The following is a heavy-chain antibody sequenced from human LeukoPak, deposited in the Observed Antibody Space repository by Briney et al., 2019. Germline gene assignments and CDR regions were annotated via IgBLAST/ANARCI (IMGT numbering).Heavy chain of an antibody. CDR1: GYSFTSYW. J-gene: IGHJ3*02. Sequence: GESLKISCKGSGYSFTSYWIGWVRQMPGEGLEWMGIIYPGDSDTRYSPSFQGQVTISADKSISTAYLQWSSLKASDTAMYYCARRGSGSYGWDAFDIWGQGTMVTVSS. CDR3: ARRGSGSYGWDAFDI. D-gene: IGHD1-26*01. V-gene: IGHV5-51*01. CDR2: IYPGDSDT.